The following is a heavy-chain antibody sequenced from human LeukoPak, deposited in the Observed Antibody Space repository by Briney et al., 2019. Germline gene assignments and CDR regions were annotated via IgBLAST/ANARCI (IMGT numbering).Heavy chain of an antibody. V-gene: IGHV4-59*08. J-gene: IGHJ4*02. CDR1: GGSISSYY. CDR3: ARGSSGWYYDY. D-gene: IGHD6-19*01. Sequence: SETLSLTCTVSGGSISSYYWSWIRQPPGKGLEWIGYIYYSGSTNYNPSLKSRVTISVDTSKNQFSLKLSSVTAADTAVYYCARGSSGWYYDYWGQGTLVTVSS. CDR2: IYYSGST.